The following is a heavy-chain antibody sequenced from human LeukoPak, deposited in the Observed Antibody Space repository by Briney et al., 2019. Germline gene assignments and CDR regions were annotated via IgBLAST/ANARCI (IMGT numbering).Heavy chain of an antibody. CDR2: LKSKTDGGTT. D-gene: IGHD3-9*01. V-gene: IGHV3-15*01. CDR3: SLDYDILTGYVFDY. Sequence: GGSLRLSCAASGFTFSNAWMSWVRQAPGKGLEWVGRLKSKTDGGTTDYAAPVKCRFTISRDDSKNTLYLQMNSLKTEDTAVYYCSLDYDILTGYVFDYWGQGILVTVSS. J-gene: IGHJ4*02. CDR1: GFTFSNAW.